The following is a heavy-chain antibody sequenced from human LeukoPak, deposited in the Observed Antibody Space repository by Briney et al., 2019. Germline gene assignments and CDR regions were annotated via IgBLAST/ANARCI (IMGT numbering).Heavy chain of an antibody. V-gene: IGHV5-51*01. CDR1: GYSFTTYW. J-gene: IGHJ4*02. Sequence: GESLKISCKGPGYSFTTYWIGWVRQMPGRGLEWMGIIYPGDPDTRYSPSFQGQVTISADKSISTAYLQWSSLKASDTAMYYCARQFRDSSGYYSYYFDYWGQGTLVTVSS. D-gene: IGHD3-22*01. CDR2: IYPGDPDT. CDR3: ARQFRDSSGYYSYYFDY.